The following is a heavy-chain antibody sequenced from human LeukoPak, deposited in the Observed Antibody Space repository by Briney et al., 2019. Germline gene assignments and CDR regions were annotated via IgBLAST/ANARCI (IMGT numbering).Heavy chain of an antibody. J-gene: IGHJ4*02. CDR2: ISGSGGST. Sequence: PGGPLRLSCAASGFTFSNYGMGWVRQAPGKGLEWVSSISGSGGSTYYADSVRGRFTISRDNPKNTLYLQMNSLRAEDTAVYYCAKLLTAAGTGYWGQGTLVTVSS. V-gene: IGHV3-23*01. D-gene: IGHD6-13*01. CDR3: AKLLTAAGTGY. CDR1: GFTFSNYG.